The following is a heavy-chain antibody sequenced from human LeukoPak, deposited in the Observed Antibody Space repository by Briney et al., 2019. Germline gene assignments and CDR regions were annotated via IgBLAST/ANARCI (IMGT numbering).Heavy chain of an antibody. D-gene: IGHD6-13*01. CDR1: NYFISSGYY. Sequence: SETLSLTCAVSNYFISSGYYWGWLRQPPGKGLEWIGSIYHSGSTYYNLSLKSRVTISVDTSKNQFSLKLSSVTAADTAVYYCARAPQQVVPRYIDYWGQGTLVTVSS. CDR2: IYHSGST. V-gene: IGHV4-38-2*01. CDR3: ARAPQQVVPRYIDY. J-gene: IGHJ4*02.